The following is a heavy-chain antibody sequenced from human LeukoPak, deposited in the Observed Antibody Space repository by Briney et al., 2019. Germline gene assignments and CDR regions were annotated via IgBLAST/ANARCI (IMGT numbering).Heavy chain of an antibody. D-gene: IGHD3-10*01. CDR1: GFTFSGFS. V-gene: IGHV3-7*01. CDR3: ARAGSHWHYVY. J-gene: IGHJ4*02. Sequence: GGSLRLSCAASGFTFSGFSMSWVRQSPTKGLEWVANIKQDGSERYYVDSVRGRFTISRDNAKNSLSLQMNNLRVEDTAVYYCARAGSHWHYVYWGQGTVVTVSS. CDR2: IKQDGSER.